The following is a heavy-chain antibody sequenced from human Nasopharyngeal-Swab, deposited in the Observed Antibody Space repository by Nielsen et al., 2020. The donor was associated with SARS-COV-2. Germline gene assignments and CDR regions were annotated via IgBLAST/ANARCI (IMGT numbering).Heavy chain of an antibody. D-gene: IGHD1-26*01. V-gene: IGHV1-69*04. Sequence: SVNVSCKASGGTFSSYAISWVRQAPGQGLEWMGRIIPILGIANYAQKFQGRVTITADKSTSTAYMELSSLRSEDTAVYYCAREGVGATGRSDYWGQGTLVTVSS. CDR1: GGTFSSYA. CDR2: IIPILGIA. J-gene: IGHJ4*02. CDR3: AREGVGATGRSDY.